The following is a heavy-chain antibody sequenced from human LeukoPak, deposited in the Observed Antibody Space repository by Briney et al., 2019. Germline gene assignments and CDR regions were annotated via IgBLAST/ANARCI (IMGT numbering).Heavy chain of an antibody. V-gene: IGHV4-39*01. Sequence: PSETLSLTCTVSGGSISSSNYYWGWIRQPPGKGLEWIGSIYYSGSTYYSPSLKSRVTISVDRPKNQFSLRLNSVTAGDTAVYYCARNDYSPSSCSLDYWGRGTLHTVS. CDR1: GGSISSSNYY. J-gene: IGHJ4*02. CDR3: ARNDYSPSSCSLDY. D-gene: IGHD3-22*01. CDR2: IYYSGST.